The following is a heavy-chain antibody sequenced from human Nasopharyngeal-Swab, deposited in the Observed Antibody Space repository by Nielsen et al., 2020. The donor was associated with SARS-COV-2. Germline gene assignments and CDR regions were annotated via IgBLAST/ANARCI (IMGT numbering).Heavy chain of an antibody. Sequence: GESLKISCAVSGFTFSSYWMSWVRQAPGKGQEWVANIKQDGSEKYYVDSVKGRFTISRDNAKNSLYLQMNSLRAEDTALYYCAKDISSGWKPAYYFDYWGQGTLVTVSS. J-gene: IGHJ4*02. CDR3: AKDISSGWKPAYYFDY. V-gene: IGHV3-7*03. D-gene: IGHD6-19*01. CDR2: IKQDGSEK. CDR1: GFTFSSYW.